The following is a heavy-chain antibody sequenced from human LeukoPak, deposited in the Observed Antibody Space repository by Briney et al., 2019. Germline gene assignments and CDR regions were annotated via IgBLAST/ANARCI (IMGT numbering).Heavy chain of an antibody. CDR2: IYYSGSS. V-gene: IGHV4-59*06. CDR3: ARAGRNWFDP. D-gene: IGHD6-19*01. J-gene: IGHJ5*02. CDR1: GGSISSYY. Sequence: SETLSLTCTVSGGSISSYYWSWMRQPAGKGLEWIGYIYYSGSSYYNPSLKSRVTISVDTSKNQFSLKMNSVTAADTAVYYCARAGRNWFDPWGQGTLVTVSS.